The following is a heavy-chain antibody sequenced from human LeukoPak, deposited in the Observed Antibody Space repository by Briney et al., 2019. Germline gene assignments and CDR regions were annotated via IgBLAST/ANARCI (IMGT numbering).Heavy chain of an antibody. Sequence: SETLSLTCTVSGGSISSYYWSWIRQPPGKGLERIGYIYYSGSTNYNPSLKSRVTISVDTSKNQFSLKLSSVTAADTAVYYCARVRYDSSGYYPGGVYFDYWGQGTLVTVSS. J-gene: IGHJ4*02. CDR3: ARVRYDSSGYYPGGVYFDY. CDR1: GGSISSYY. CDR2: IYYSGST. V-gene: IGHV4-59*01. D-gene: IGHD3-22*01.